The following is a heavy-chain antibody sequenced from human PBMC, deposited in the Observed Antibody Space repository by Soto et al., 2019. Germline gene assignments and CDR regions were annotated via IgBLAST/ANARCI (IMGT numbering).Heavy chain of an antibody. J-gene: IGHJ4*02. Sequence: SETLSLTCTVSGGSISSSSYYWGWIRQPPGKGLEWIGSIYYSGSTYYNPSLKSRVTISVDTSKNQFSLKLSSVTAADTAVYYCATSSLPTRQLVRFDYWGQGTLVTVSS. CDR1: GGSISSSSYY. V-gene: IGHV4-39*01. D-gene: IGHD6-13*01. CDR2: IYYSGST. CDR3: ATSSLPTRQLVRFDY.